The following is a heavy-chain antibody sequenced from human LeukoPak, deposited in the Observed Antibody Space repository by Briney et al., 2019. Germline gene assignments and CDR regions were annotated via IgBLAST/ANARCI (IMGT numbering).Heavy chain of an antibody. J-gene: IGHJ4*02. D-gene: IGHD2-15*01. V-gene: IGHV4-59*08. CDR2: IYYSGST. Sequence: SETLSLTCTVSGGSISSYYWSWIRQPPGKGLEWIGYIYYSGSTNYNPSLKSRVTISVDTSKNQFSLKLSSVTAADTAVYYCARRRAALDYWVQGTLVTVSS. CDR1: GGSISSYY. CDR3: ARRRAALDY.